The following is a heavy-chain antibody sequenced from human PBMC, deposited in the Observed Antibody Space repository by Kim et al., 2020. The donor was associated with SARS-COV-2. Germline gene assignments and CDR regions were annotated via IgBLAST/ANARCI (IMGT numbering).Heavy chain of an antibody. V-gene: IGHV1-69*01. CDR3: ARTGATMVRGVIINPPFDY. Sequence: GRVTITADESTSTAYMELSSLRSEDTAVYYCARTGATMVRGVIINPPFDYWGQGTLVTVSS. J-gene: IGHJ4*02. D-gene: IGHD3-10*01.